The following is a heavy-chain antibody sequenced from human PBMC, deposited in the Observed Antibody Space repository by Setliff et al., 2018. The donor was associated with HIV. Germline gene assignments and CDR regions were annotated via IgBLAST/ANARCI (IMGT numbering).Heavy chain of an antibody. Sequence: ASVKVSCKASGYTFTSYAMNWVRQAPGQGLEWMGWISAYNGNTNYAQKFQGRLTMTEDTSTDTAYMELSSLRSDDTAMYYCATDPGYSSTWYSESFQHWGQGTVVTVSS. CDR3: ATDPGYSSTWYSESFQH. V-gene: IGHV1-18*01. D-gene: IGHD6-13*01. CDR2: ISAYNGNT. CDR1: GYTFTSYA. J-gene: IGHJ1*01.